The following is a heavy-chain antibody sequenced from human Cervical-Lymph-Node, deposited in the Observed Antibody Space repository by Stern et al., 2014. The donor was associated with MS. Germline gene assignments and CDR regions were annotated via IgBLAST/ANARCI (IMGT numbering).Heavy chain of an antibody. CDR3: ARAYRTWNYALYFDQ. CDR2: IYSDGRT. D-gene: IGHD1-7*01. CDR1: GFSVSSNY. J-gene: IGHJ4*02. V-gene: IGHV3-53*01. Sequence: VQLVESGGGVIQPGGSLTLTCAASGFSVSSNYVTWVRQAPGKGLQYVSVIYSDGRTYYADSVKGRFTISRDTSENTVYLQMSSLKADDTAVYYCARAYRTWNYALYFDQWGQGTLVAVSS.